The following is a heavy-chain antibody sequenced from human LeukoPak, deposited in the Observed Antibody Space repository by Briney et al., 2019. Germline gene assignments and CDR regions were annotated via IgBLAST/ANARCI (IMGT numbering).Heavy chain of an antibody. CDR3: AKGYCSSTSCYRVGRFFDY. Sequence: GGSLRLSCAASGFTFSSYAMSWVRQAPGKGLEWVSAISGSGGSTYYADSVKGRFTISRDNSKNTLYLQMNSLRAEDTAVYYCAKGYCSSTSCYRVGRFFDYWGQGTLVTVSS. J-gene: IGHJ4*02. CDR2: ISGSGGST. V-gene: IGHV3-23*01. CDR1: GFTFSSYA. D-gene: IGHD2-2*01.